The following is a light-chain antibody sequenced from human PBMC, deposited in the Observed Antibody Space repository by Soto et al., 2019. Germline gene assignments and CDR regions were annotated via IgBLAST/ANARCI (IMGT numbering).Light chain of an antibody. CDR2: EGS. CDR3: CSYAGSSTAVV. J-gene: IGLJ2*01. V-gene: IGLV2-23*01. CDR1: SSDVGSYNL. Sequence: QSALTQPASVSGSPGQSITISCTGTSSDVGSYNLVSWYQQHPGKAPKLMIYEGSKRTSGVSNPFSGSKSGDTASRTISGLQAEDEADYYCCSYAGSSTAVVFGGGTKLTVL.